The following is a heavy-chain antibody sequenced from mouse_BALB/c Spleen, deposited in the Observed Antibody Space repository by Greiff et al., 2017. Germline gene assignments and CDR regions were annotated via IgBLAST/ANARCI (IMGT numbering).Heavy chain of an antibody. J-gene: IGHJ2*01. V-gene: IGHV5-6-5*01. D-gene: IGHD2-3*01. CDR3: ARVGDGYYYFDY. CDR2: ISSGGSP. Sequence: DVMLVESGGGLVKPGGSLKLSCAASGFTFSSYAMSWVRQTPEKRLEWVASISSGGSPHYPDSVKGRFTISRDNARNILYLQMSSLRSEDTAMYYCARVGDGYYYFDYWGQGTTLTVSS. CDR1: GFTFSSYA.